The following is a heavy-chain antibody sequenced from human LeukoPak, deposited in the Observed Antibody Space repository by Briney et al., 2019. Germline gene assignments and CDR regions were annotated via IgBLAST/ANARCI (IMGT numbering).Heavy chain of an antibody. J-gene: IGHJ6*02. D-gene: IGHD3-9*01. Sequence: ASVKVSCKASGYTFTSYGISWVRQAPGQGLEWMGWISAYNGNTNYAQKLQGRVTMTTDTSTSTAYMELRSLRSDDTAVYYCAREPRPTYFDWLSNAYYYYGLDVWGQGTTVTVSS. CDR2: ISAYNGNT. CDR1: GYTFTSYG. V-gene: IGHV1-18*01. CDR3: AREPRPTYFDWLSNAYYYYGLDV.